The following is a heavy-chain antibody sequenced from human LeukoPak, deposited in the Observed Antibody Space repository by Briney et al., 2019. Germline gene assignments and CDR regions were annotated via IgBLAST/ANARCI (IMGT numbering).Heavy chain of an antibody. CDR1: GFTFSDYY. V-gene: IGHV3-11*04. J-gene: IGHJ4*02. Sequence: GGSLRLSCAASGFTFSDYYITWIRQAPGKGLEWVSYISTSGSIIYYADSVKGRLTISRDNAKNSLYLQMNSLRAEDTAVYYCAREGAWNYRASDYWGQGTLVTVSS. CDR3: AREGAWNYRASDY. CDR2: ISTSGSII. D-gene: IGHD1-7*01.